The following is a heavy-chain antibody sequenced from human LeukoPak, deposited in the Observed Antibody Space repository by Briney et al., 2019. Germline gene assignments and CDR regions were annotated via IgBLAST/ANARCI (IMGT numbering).Heavy chain of an antibody. V-gene: IGHV3-30*04. Sequence: GRSLRLSCAASGFTFSSYAMHWVRQAPGKGLEWVAGISYDGSNKYYADSVKGRFTISRDNSKNTLYLQMNSLRAEDTAVYYCARDPRGSYYYYGMDVWGKGTTVTVSS. D-gene: IGHD5-12*01. CDR3: ARDPRGSYYYYGMDV. J-gene: IGHJ6*04. CDR2: ISYDGSNK. CDR1: GFTFSSYA.